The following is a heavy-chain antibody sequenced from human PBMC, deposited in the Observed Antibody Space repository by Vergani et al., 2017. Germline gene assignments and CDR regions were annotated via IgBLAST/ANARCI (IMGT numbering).Heavy chain of an antibody. V-gene: IGHV3-11*01. Sequence: VQLLESGGGLVPPGGSLRLSCAVSGFSLSDHYMTWLRQAPGKGLEWVSYISNSGNTIEYADAVKGRFSISRENAKSSLFLQKDSLRAEDTAVYYCARDHRDYNNYPGTFDIWGQGSMVTVSS. CDR2: ISNSGNTI. CDR3: ARDHRDYNNYPGTFDI. CDR1: GFSLSDHY. J-gene: IGHJ3*02. D-gene: IGHD5-24*01.